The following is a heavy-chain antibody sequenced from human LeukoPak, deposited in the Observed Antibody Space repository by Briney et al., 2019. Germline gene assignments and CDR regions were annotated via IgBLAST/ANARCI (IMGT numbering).Heavy chain of an antibody. CDR1: GGTFSSYA. Sequence: SVKVSCKASGGTFSSYAISWVRQAPGQGLEWMGRIIPIFGTANYAQKFQGRVTITTDESTSTAYMELSSLRSEDTAVYYCARDYYASGSYYRWAFDIWGQGTMVTVSS. CDR3: ARDYYASGSYYRWAFDI. V-gene: IGHV1-69*05. D-gene: IGHD3-10*01. J-gene: IGHJ3*02. CDR2: IIPIFGTA.